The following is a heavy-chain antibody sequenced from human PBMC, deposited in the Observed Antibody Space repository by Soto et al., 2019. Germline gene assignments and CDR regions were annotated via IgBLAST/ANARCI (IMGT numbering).Heavy chain of an antibody. CDR3: ARGDVVLVAGASSYFDS. CDR1: NGSLTDGFYY. V-gene: IGHV4-30-4*01. CDR2: VYHSGSA. D-gene: IGHD5-12*01. J-gene: IGHJ4*02. Sequence: PSETLSLTCTVSNGSLTDGFYYWSWIRQPPGKALEWIVYVYHSGSAYYNPSLKSRVDISIDTSKNHFSLKLTSATAADTAVYYCARGDVVLVAGASSYFDSWGPGTLVTVSS.